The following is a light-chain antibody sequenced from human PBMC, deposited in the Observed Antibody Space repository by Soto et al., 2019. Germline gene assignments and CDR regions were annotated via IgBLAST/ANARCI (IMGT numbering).Light chain of an antibody. CDR3: QQYGSSPS. CDR2: GAS. J-gene: IGKJ4*01. V-gene: IGKV3-20*01. Sequence: EIVLTQSPGTLSLSPGERATLSCRASQSVSSSSLAWYQQKPGQAPRLLIYGASTRATGIPDRFSGSESGTDFTLIIRRLEPEDFAVYYCQQYGSSPSFGGGTKVEIK. CDR1: QSVSSSS.